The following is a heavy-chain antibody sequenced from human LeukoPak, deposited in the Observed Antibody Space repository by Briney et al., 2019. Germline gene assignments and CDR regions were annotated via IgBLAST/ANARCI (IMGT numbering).Heavy chain of an antibody. Sequence: GGSLRLSCAASGYTFTSYAMHWVRQAPGQRLEWMGWINAGNGNTKYSQEFQGRVTITRDTSASTAYMELSSLGSEDMAVYYCARGPRIYSGSYYGEGDFDYWGQGTLVTVSS. D-gene: IGHD1-26*01. CDR1: GYTFTSYA. J-gene: IGHJ4*02. V-gene: IGHV1-3*03. CDR2: INAGNGNT. CDR3: ARGPRIYSGSYYGEGDFDY.